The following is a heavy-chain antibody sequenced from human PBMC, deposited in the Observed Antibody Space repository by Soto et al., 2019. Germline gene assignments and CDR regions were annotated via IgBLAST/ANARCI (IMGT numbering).Heavy chain of an antibody. V-gene: IGHV1-69*06. CDR3: ARARYYDFWSGYYRPPYYYYGMDV. CDR2: IIPIFGTA. CDR1: GGTFSSYA. Sequence: VKVSCKASGGTFSSYAISWVRQAPGQGLEWMGGIIPIFGTANYAQKFQGRVTITADKSTSTAYMELSSLRSEDTAVYYCARARYYDFWSGYYRPPYYYYGMDVWGQGTTVTVSS. D-gene: IGHD3-3*01. J-gene: IGHJ6*02.